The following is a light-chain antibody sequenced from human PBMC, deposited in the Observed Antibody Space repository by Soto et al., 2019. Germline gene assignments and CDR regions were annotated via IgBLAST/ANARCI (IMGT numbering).Light chain of an antibody. V-gene: IGKV1-5*03. J-gene: IGKJ1*01. Sequence: IQFTQSPSTLSASILDIFTITCRASQSVSSWLAWYQQKPGKAPKLLIYKASTLQSGVPSRFSGSGSGTEFTLTISSLQPDDFATYYCQQYNSYWTFGQGTKVDIK. CDR3: QQYNSYWT. CDR2: KAS. CDR1: QSVSSW.